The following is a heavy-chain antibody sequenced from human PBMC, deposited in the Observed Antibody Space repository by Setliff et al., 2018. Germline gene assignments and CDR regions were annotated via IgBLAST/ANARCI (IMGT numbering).Heavy chain of an antibody. CDR3: VRERSGDSSNWYTLDAFDI. D-gene: IGHD6-13*01. Sequence: GGSMRRSCAASGFGLRTYAMRWVRQAPGKGLEWVSSIRSSTTYIYYADSVKGRCTFSRDNAKNSRYLQMSRLRAEDTAIYYCVRERSGDSSNWYTLDAFDIWGQGTMVTVSS. CDR1: GFGLRTYA. CDR2: IRSSTTYI. V-gene: IGHV3-21*01. J-gene: IGHJ3*02.